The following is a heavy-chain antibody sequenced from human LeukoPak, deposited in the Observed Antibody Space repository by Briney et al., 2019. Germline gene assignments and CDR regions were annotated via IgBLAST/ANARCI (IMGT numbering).Heavy chain of an antibody. Sequence: GASVKVSCKASGYTFTTYGISWVRQAPGQGLEWMGWISAYNGNTNYAQRLQGRVTMTTDTSTSTAFMELRSLRSDDTAVYYCARDLSWGSGYDNSPYTLRWLDYWGQGTLVTVSS. D-gene: IGHD3-22*01. J-gene: IGHJ4*02. CDR3: ARDLSWGSGYDNSPYTLRWLDY. CDR1: GYTFTTYG. V-gene: IGHV1-18*01. CDR2: ISAYNGNT.